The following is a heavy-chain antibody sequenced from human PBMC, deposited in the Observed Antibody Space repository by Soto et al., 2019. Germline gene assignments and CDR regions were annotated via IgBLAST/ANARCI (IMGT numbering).Heavy chain of an antibody. Sequence: EVQLVESGGGLVQPGGSLRLSCAASGFTVSSNYMSWVRQAPGKGLEWVSVIYSGGSTYYADSVKGRFTISRDNSKNTLYLQMNSLRAEDAAVYYCARDTGGYCSGGSCYSVAGGAFDIWGQGTMVTVSS. V-gene: IGHV3-66*01. J-gene: IGHJ3*02. CDR1: GFTVSSNY. D-gene: IGHD2-15*01. CDR3: ARDTGGYCSGGSCYSVAGGAFDI. CDR2: IYSGGST.